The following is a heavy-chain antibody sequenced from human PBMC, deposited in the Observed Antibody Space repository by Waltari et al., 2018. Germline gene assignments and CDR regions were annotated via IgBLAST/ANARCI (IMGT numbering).Heavy chain of an antibody. CDR1: GFTFNTYW. Sequence: EVQLVESGGGLVQPGGSLRLSCAASGFTFNTYWMKWIRQAPGKGVEWVANINPDGSQKFYVDSVKGRFTVSRDNAQNSLYLKMNNLRAEDTAVYYCTTLARGESGDYWGQGTLVTVSS. CDR3: TTLARGESGDY. CDR2: INPDGSQK. J-gene: IGHJ4*02. V-gene: IGHV3-7*01. D-gene: IGHD3-10*01.